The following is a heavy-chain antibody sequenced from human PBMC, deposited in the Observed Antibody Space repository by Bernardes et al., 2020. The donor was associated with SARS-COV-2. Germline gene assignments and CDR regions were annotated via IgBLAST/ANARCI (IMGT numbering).Heavy chain of an antibody. Sequence: VWSLRLSCAASGFTFSSYWMHWVRQGPGKGLVWVSRINTDGRTTTYADSVKGRFTISRDNGKNTLYLQMNSLRAEDTAVYYCVRGPSDGHGRFEYWGQGALVTVSS. J-gene: IGHJ4*02. CDR3: VRGPSDGHGRFEY. CDR2: INTDGRTT. V-gene: IGHV3-74*03. CDR1: GFTFSSYW.